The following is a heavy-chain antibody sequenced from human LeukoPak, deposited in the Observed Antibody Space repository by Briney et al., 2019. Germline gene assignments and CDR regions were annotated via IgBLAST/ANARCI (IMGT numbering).Heavy chain of an antibody. J-gene: IGHJ5*02. Sequence: SQTLSLTCTVSGGSISSGSYYWSWIRQPAGKGLEWIGRIYTSGSTNYNPSPKSRVTISVDTSKNQFSLKMSSVTAADTAVYYCARSGYVDVVVVPATTLGNWFDPWGQGTLVTVSS. D-gene: IGHD2-15*01. CDR2: IYTSGST. V-gene: IGHV4-61*02. CDR3: ARSGYVDVVVVPATTLGNWFDP. CDR1: GGSISSGSYY.